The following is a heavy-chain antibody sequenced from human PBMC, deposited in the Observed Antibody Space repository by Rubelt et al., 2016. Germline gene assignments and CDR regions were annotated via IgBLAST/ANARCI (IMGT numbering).Heavy chain of an antibody. J-gene: IGHJ5*02. CDR3: TTDRYYYDSSGFPWFDP. V-gene: IGHV3-15*01. D-gene: IGHD3-22*01. Sequence: LRLSCAASGFTFSNAWMSWVRQAPGKGLEWVGRIKSKTDGGTTDYAAPVKGRFTISRDDSKNTLYLQMNSLKTEDTAVYYCTTDRYYYDSSGFPWFDPWGQGTLVTVSS. CDR2: IKSKTDGGTT. CDR1: GFTFSNAW.